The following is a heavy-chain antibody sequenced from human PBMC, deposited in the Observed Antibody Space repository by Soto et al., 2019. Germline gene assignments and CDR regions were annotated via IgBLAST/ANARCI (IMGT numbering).Heavy chain of an antibody. V-gene: IGHV4-59*01. CDR1: GDSISGYY. CDR2: IYYTGNT. CDR3: AKYRRTDAEGYTFDY. D-gene: IGHD2-15*01. J-gene: IGHJ4*02. Sequence: SETLSLTCTVAGDSISGYYWSWIRQPPGKGLQWIGYIYYTGNTNYNPSLKGRVTMSVDTSKNQFSLQVSSVTAADTAVYFCAKYRRTDAEGYTFDYWGQGALVTVSS.